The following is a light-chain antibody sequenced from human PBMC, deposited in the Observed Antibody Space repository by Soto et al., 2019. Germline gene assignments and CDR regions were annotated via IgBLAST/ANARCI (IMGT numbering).Light chain of an antibody. CDR1: QDISKY. CDR3: QQYDQLPIT. V-gene: IGKV1-33*01. Sequence: DIQMPQSASSLPASVGDTVTISCQASQDISKYLNWFQQKPGKAPKLLIYDVFNVETRVPSRFSGRGSVTDFTLIISNLQPEDVATYYCQQYDQLPITFGGVTKVYI. CDR2: DVF. J-gene: IGKJ4*01.